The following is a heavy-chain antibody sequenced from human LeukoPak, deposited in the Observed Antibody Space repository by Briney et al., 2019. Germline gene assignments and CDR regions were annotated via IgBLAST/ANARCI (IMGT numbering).Heavy chain of an antibody. D-gene: IGHD1-14*01. CDR1: GGSISSSNYY. Sequence: KPSETPSLTCTVSGGSISSSNYYWGWIRQPPGKGLEWIGSIYYSGSTYYNPSLKSRVTISVDTSKNQFSLRLTSVTAADTAVYYCVRTNPWDLTYYFDYWGQGTLVTVSS. V-gene: IGHV4-39*07. CDR3: VRTNPWDLTYYFDY. CDR2: IYYSGST. J-gene: IGHJ4*02.